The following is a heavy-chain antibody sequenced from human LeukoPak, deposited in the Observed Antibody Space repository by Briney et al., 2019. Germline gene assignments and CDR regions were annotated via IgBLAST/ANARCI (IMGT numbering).Heavy chain of an antibody. D-gene: IGHD3-22*01. Sequence: GGSLRLSCAASGFTFSSYAISWVRQAPGKGLEWVSAICGSGGSTYYADSVKGRFTISRDNSKNPLYLLMTSLRADDTAVYYCAKDPRGWLSTPDYWGQGTLVTVSS. J-gene: IGHJ4*02. CDR3: AKDPRGWLSTPDY. CDR2: ICGSGGST. CDR1: GFTFSSYA. V-gene: IGHV3-23*01.